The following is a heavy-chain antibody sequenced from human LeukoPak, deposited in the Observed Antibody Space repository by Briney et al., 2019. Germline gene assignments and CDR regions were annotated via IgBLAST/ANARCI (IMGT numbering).Heavy chain of an antibody. CDR1: GGSISSYY. Sequence: PSESLSLTCTVSGGSISSYYWSWIRQPPGKGLEWLGYIYYSGSTNYNPSLKSRATISVDTSKNQFSLKVSSVTAADTAVYYCASTDGNWFDPWGQGTLVTVSS. D-gene: IGHD4-17*01. J-gene: IGHJ5*02. CDR3: ASTDGNWFDP. V-gene: IGHV4-59*01. CDR2: IYYSGST.